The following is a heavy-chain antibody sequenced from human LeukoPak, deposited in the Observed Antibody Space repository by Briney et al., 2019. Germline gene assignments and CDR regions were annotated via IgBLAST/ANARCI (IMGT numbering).Heavy chain of an antibody. CDR2: INHSGST. CDR3: ARGFGQQLVPYYYYYYGMDV. Sequence: SETLSLTCAVYGGSFSGYYWSWIRQPPGKGLEWIGGINHSGSTNYNPSLKSRVTISVDTSKNQFSLKLSSVTAADTAVYYCARGFGQQLVPYYYYYYGMDVWGQGTTVTVSS. D-gene: IGHD6-13*01. V-gene: IGHV4-34*01. CDR1: GGSFSGYY. J-gene: IGHJ6*02.